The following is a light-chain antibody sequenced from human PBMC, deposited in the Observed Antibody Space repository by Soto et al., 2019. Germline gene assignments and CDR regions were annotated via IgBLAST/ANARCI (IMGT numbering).Light chain of an antibody. CDR2: EGS. J-gene: IGLJ2*01. CDR3: CSYAGITTLLL. V-gene: IGLV2-23*03. Sequence: QPVLTQPASVSGSPGQSITISCTGTSSDVGSHNLLSWYQQRPGKAPKLMIYEGSLRPSGVSNRFSGSKSGNTASLTISGLQTEDEADYYCCSYAGITTLLLFGGGTKLTVL. CDR1: SSDVGSHNL.